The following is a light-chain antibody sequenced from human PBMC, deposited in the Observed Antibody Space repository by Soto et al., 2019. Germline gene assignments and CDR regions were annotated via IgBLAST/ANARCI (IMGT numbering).Light chain of an antibody. CDR2: GAS. CDR1: QDISSY. CDR3: QQLNSFPWT. Sequence: DIQLTQSPSFLSPSVGDRVTITCRAGQDISSYLAWYQQKPGKAPKLLIYGASTLQIGVPSRFSGSASGTEFTLTISNLQPEDFATYYCQQLNSFPWTFGQGTKVEI. J-gene: IGKJ1*01. V-gene: IGKV1-9*01.